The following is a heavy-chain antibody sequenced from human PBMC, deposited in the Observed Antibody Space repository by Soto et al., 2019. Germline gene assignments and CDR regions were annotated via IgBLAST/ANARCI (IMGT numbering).Heavy chain of an antibody. CDR1: EYSFISYW. V-gene: IGHV5-51*01. Sequence: PGVPNKNPNKGSEYSFISYWIGRVRQIPGKGLEWMGIIYPGDSDTRYSPSFEGQVTISADKSITTAYLQWSSLKASDTAMYYCARPSYSSSRYYGMDVWGQGTTVTVSS. D-gene: IGHD6-6*01. CDR2: IYPGDSDT. CDR3: ARPSYSSSRYYGMDV. J-gene: IGHJ6*02.